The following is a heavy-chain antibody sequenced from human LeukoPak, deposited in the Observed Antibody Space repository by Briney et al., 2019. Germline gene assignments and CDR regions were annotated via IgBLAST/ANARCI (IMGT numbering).Heavy chain of an antibody. Sequence: PSETLSLTCTVSGGSISSSSYYWGWIRQPPGKGLEWIGSIYYSGSTYYNPSLKSRVTISVDTSKNQFSLKLSSVTAADTAVYYCARDSVSSHYYDSSGFDYWGQGTLVTVSS. CDR2: IYYSGST. V-gene: IGHV4-39*07. CDR3: ARDSVSSHYYDSSGFDY. D-gene: IGHD3-22*01. CDR1: GGSISSSSYY. J-gene: IGHJ4*02.